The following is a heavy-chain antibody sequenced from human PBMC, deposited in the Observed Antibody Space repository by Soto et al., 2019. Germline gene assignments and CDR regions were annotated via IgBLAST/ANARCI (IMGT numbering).Heavy chain of an antibody. Sequence: EVQLVESGGGLVKPGGSLRLSCAASGFTFSTYSMNWVRQAPGKGLEWVSCISSTSSSTYIHYGDSVKGRFTISRDNAKNSLYLQRNNLRAEDTAVYYCARVRYSGYGGFDYWGQGTLVTVSS. J-gene: IGHJ4*02. D-gene: IGHD5-12*01. V-gene: IGHV3-21*01. CDR2: ISSTSSSTYI. CDR1: GFTFSTYS. CDR3: ARVRYSGYGGFDY.